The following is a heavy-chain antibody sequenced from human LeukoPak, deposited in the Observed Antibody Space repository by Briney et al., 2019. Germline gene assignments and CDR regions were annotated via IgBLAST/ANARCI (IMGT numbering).Heavy chain of an antibody. J-gene: IGHJ4*02. Sequence: GGSLRLSCAASGFTLSSYGMNWVRQAPGKGLEWVSSISSSSSYIYHADSVKGRFTISRDNAKNSLYLQMNSLRAEDTAVYYCARAGRDGLFDYWGQGTLVTVSS. CDR2: ISSSSSYI. CDR3: ARAGRDGLFDY. D-gene: IGHD5-24*01. CDR1: GFTLSSYG. V-gene: IGHV3-21*01.